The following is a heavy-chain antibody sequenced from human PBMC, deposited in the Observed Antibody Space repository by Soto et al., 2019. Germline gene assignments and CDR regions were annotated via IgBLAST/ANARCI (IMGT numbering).Heavy chain of an antibody. J-gene: IGHJ5*02. D-gene: IGHD2-15*01. CDR2: LYYSGTT. V-gene: IGHV4-39*01. Sequence: QLQLQESGPGLVKPSETLSLTCTVSGGSISSFNYFWGWIRQPPGKGLEWIGSLYYSGTTYYNPSPQSRVTISVDTSKKQCTLTLRSVTAADTAVYYCARGGGSTFNWFEPWGQGTLVTVSP. CDR3: ARGGGSTFNWFEP. CDR1: GGSISSFNYF.